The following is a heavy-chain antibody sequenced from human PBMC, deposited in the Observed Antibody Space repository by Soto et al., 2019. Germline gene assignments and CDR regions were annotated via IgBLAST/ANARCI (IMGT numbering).Heavy chain of an antibody. CDR2: INPNSGGT. D-gene: IGHD3-22*01. J-gene: IGHJ4*02. Sequence: GASVKVSCKASGYTFTGYYMHWVRQAPGQGLEWMGWINPNSGGTNYAQKFQGRVTMTRDTSISTAYMELSRLRSDDTAVYYCARTRGYDSSGYYYYPDPFDYWGQGTLVTVSS. V-gene: IGHV1-2*02. CDR3: ARTRGYDSSGYYYYPDPFDY. CDR1: GYTFTGYY.